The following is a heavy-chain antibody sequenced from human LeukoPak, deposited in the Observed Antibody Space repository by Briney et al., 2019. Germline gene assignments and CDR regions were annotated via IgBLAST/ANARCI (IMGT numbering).Heavy chain of an antibody. CDR2: IYYSGST. D-gene: IGHD7-27*01. J-gene: IGHJ5*02. CDR1: GGSISSGGYS. Sequence: PSETLSLTCAVSGGSISSGGYSWSWIRQPPGKGLEWIGYIYYSGSTNYNPSLKSRVTISVDTSKNQFSLKLSSVTAADTAVYYCARQTGGRWFDPWGQGTLVTVSS. V-gene: IGHV4-61*08. CDR3: ARQTGGRWFDP.